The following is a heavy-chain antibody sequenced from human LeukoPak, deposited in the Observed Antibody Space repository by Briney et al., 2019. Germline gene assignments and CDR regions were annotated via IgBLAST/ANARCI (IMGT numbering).Heavy chain of an antibody. J-gene: IGHJ4*02. CDR3: ITDPPRGYFDY. V-gene: IGHV3-33*01. Sequence: PGGSLRLSCAASGFTFSSYGMHWVRQAPGKGLEWVAVIWYDGSNKYYADSVKGRFTISRDNSKNTLYLQMNSLKTEDTAIYYCITDPPRGYFDYWGQGTLVTVSS. CDR2: IWYDGSNK. CDR1: GFTFSSYG.